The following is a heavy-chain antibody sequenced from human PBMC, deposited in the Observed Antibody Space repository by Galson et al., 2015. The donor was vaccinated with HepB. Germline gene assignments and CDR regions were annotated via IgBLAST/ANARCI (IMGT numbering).Heavy chain of an antibody. CDR1: GFTFSSYA. CDR2: ISYDGSNK. J-gene: IGHJ3*02. D-gene: IGHD3-10*01. Sequence: SLRLSCAASGFTFSSYAMHWVRQAPGKGLEWVAVISYDGSNKYYADSVKGRFTISRDNSKNTLYLQMNSLRAEDTAVYYCARATKKSGGDAFDIWGQGTMVTVSS. V-gene: IGHV3-30-3*01. CDR3: ARATKKSGGDAFDI.